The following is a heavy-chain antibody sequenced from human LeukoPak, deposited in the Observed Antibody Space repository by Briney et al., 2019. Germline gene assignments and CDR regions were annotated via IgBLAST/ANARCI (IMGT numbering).Heavy chain of an antibody. J-gene: IGHJ4*02. CDR3: AKDTVQLWLTGGFDY. D-gene: IGHD5-18*01. CDR2: ISYDGSNK. CDR1: GFTFSSYG. Sequence: GGSLRLSCAASGFTFSSYGMHWVRQAPGKGLEWVAVISYDGSNKYYADSVKGRFTISRDNSKNTLYLQMNSLRAEDTAVYYCAKDTVQLWLTGGFDYWGQGTLVTVSS. V-gene: IGHV3-30*18.